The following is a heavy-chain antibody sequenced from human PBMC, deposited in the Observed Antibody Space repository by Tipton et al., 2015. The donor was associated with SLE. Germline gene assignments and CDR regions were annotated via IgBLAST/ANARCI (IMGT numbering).Heavy chain of an antibody. V-gene: IGHV4-39*07. D-gene: IGHD6-13*01. CDR3: ARGRAAADLYYSYYCMDV. CDR1: GGSISSSSYY. J-gene: IGHJ6*03. Sequence: TLSLTCTVSGGSISSSSYYWGWIRQPPGKGLEWIGSIYYSGSTYYNPSLKSRVTISVDTSKNQFSLKLSSVTAADTAVYYCARGRAAADLYYSYYCMDVWGNGTTVTVSS. CDR2: IYYSGST.